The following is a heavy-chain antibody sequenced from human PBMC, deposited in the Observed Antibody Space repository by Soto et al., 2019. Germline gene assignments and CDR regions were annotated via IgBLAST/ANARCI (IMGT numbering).Heavy chain of an antibody. CDR2: VSATAGTT. J-gene: IGHJ4*02. CDR1: GFTFSNYA. D-gene: IGHD3-16*01. CDR3: ANDRLAGGFDY. Sequence: GGSLRLSCAASGFTFSNYAMIRVRQAPGKGLEWVSLVSATAGTTYYTDSVKGRFTISRDNSRNTVYLQMNSLRADDTAVYYCANDRLAGGFDYWGQGTLVTVSS. V-gene: IGHV3-23*01.